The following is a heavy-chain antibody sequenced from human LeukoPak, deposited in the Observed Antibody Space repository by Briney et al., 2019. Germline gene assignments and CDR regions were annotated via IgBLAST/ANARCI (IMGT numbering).Heavy chain of an antibody. D-gene: IGHD6-13*01. CDR1: GGTFSSYA. Sequence: ASVKVSCKASGGTFSSYAISWVRQAPGQGLEWMGGIIPIFGTANYAQKFQGRVTITADESTSTAYMELSSLKSEDTAVYYCARDHHSSSWEPYFDYWGQGTLVTVSS. V-gene: IGHV1-69*13. CDR2: IIPIFGTA. CDR3: ARDHHSSSWEPYFDY. J-gene: IGHJ4*02.